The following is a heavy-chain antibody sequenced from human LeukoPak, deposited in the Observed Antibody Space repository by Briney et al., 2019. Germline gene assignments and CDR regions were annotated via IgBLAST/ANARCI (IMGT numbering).Heavy chain of an antibody. CDR3: AKTRPLDSSSWSHGDY. D-gene: IGHD6-13*01. CDR2: ISGGGSST. CDR1: GFTFSNYA. Sequence: PGGSLRLSCAASGFTFSNYAMSWVRQAPGKGLEWVSAISGGGSSTYYADSVKGRFIISRDNSKNTLYLQMNSLGAEDTAVYYCAKTRPLDSSSWSHGDYWGQGTLVTVSS. J-gene: IGHJ4*02. V-gene: IGHV3-23*01.